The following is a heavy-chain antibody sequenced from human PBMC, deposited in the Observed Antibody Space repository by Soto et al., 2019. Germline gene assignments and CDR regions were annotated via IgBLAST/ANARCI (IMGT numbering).Heavy chain of an antibody. V-gene: IGHV3-7*03. Sequence: PGGSLRLSCVASGFTFKNYWMTWRRQAPGKGLEWVAHINADGSQISYVDYVKGRFTISRGNAKNSLYLQMNSLRVEDTAVYYCARHGYYCFAYWGQGVLVTV. CDR1: GFTFKNYW. J-gene: IGHJ4*02. CDR2: INADGSQI. D-gene: IGHD5-18*01. CDR3: ARHGYYCFAY.